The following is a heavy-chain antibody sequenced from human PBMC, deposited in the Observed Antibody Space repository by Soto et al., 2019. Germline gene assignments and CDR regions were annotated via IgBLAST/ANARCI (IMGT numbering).Heavy chain of an antibody. Sequence: QVQLVQSGAEVKKPGASVKVSCKASGYTFTNFGISWGRQAPGQGLEWMGWISAYNGNTNYAQTFKGRVTKTTDTSTSTAYKELRSLGSDDTAVYYCARGGNPIDYWGQGTLVTVSS. CDR1: GYTFTNFG. D-gene: IGHD3-16*01. CDR2: ISAYNGNT. V-gene: IGHV1-18*01. CDR3: ARGGNPIDY. J-gene: IGHJ4*02.